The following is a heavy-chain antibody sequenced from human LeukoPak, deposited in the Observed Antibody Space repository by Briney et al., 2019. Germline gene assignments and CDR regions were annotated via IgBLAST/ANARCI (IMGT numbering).Heavy chain of an antibody. J-gene: IGHJ4*02. CDR1: GYTFTSYG. V-gene: IGHV1-18*01. CDR2: ISAYNGNT. D-gene: IGHD3-22*01. Sequence: ASVKVSCKASGYTFTSYGISWVRQAPGQGLEWMGWISAYNGNTNYAQKLQGRVTMTTDTSTSTAYMELRSLRSDDTAVYYCARDFHPYDSSGYSDYWGQGTLVTVSS. CDR3: ARDFHPYDSSGYSDY.